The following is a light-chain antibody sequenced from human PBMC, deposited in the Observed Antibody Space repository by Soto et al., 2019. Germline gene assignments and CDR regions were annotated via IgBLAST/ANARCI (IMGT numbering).Light chain of an antibody. Sequence: DIQITQSPSTRSASVEERVTITCRASQSISSWLAWYQQKPGKAPKLLIYDASSLESGVPSRFSGSGSGTEFTLTISSLQPDDFATYYCHQYNSYWPFGQGTKAAIK. V-gene: IGKV1-5*01. CDR3: HQYNSYWP. J-gene: IGKJ1*01. CDR1: QSISSW. CDR2: DAS.